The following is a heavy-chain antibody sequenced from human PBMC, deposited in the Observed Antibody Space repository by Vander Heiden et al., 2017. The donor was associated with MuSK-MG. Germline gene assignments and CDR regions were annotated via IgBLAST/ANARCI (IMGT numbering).Heavy chain of an antibody. CDR2: IYYSGST. Sequence: QLQLQESGPGLVKPSETLSLTCTVSGGSISSSSYYWGWIRQPPGKGLEWIGSIYYSGSTYYNPALKSRVTISVDTSKNKFSLKLRSVTAADTAVYYFAIGYIAARDFDYWGQGTMVTVYS. D-gene: IGHD6-6*01. V-gene: IGHV4-39*07. CDR1: GGSISSSSYY. J-gene: IGHJ4*02. CDR3: AIGYIAARDFDY.